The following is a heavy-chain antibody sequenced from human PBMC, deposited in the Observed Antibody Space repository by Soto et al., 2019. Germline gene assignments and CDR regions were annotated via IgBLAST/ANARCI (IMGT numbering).Heavy chain of an antibody. Sequence: PSVTLSLTCAVSGCSVKSNGYHWNWNRQTPGKGLEWIGYIHYSGSANYNPSLKSRVTISVDTSKNQFSLRLTFVTAADAAIYYCTTVYFSCSINICNRGWFDPWGPGPLVTVSS. CDR3: TTVYFSCSINICNRGWFDP. CDR1: GCSVKSNGYH. J-gene: IGHJ5*02. CDR2: IHYSGSA. V-gene: IGHV4-61*08. D-gene: IGHD2-2*01.